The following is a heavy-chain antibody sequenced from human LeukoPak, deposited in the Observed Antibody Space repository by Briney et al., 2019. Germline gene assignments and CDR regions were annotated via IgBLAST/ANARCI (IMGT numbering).Heavy chain of an antibody. D-gene: IGHD5-12*01. Sequence: SETLSLTCTVSGGSISSGNYYWGWIRQPPGKGPEWIGSMHHSGTTKYNPSLKSRVTISVDTSKNQFSLNLSSVTAADTAVYCCAAYFSGYPHFQYWGQGTLVTVSS. CDR1: GGSISSGNYY. CDR2: MHHSGTT. CDR3: AAYFSGYPHFQY. V-gene: IGHV4-39*07. J-gene: IGHJ4*02.